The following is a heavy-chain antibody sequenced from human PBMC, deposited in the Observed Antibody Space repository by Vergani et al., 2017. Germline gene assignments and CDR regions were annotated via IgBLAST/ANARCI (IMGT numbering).Heavy chain of an antibody. CDR1: GFVFTDFW. CDR3: AKDGRENSDYGYFDY. D-gene: IGHD4-17*01. Sequence: EVQLVESGGGLVQPGGSLRLSCATLGFVFTDFWMDWVRQTPEKGLEWVANIKQGGTQKIYADSVKGRFTISRDTSKKTLSLQMRSLRADDTAVYYCAKDGRENSDYGYFDYWGQGTLVTVSS. V-gene: IGHV3-7*01. J-gene: IGHJ4*02. CDR2: IKQGGTQK.